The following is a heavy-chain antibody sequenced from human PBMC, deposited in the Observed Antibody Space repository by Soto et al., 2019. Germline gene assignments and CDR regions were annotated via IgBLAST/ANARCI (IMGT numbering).Heavy chain of an antibody. D-gene: IGHD3-16*02. V-gene: IGHV4-34*01. CDR1: GGSFSGYY. Sequence: ETLSLTCAVYGGSFSGYYWSWIRQPPGKGLEWIGEINHSGSTNYNPSLKSRVTISVDTSKNQFSLKLSSVTAADTAVYYCARVSSVHLGELSLLYYFDYWGQGTLVTVSS. J-gene: IGHJ4*02. CDR2: INHSGST. CDR3: ARVSSVHLGELSLLYYFDY.